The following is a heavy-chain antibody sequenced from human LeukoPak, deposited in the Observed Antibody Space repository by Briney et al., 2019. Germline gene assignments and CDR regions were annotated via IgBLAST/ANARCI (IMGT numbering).Heavy chain of an antibody. D-gene: IGHD3-3*01. CDR3: ARGARITIFGVVKDWFDP. CDR1: GGSFSGYY. V-gene: IGHV4-34*01. CDR2: INHSGST. J-gene: IGHJ5*02. Sequence: SETLSLTCAVYGGSFSGYYWSWIRLPPGKGLEWIGEINHSGSTNYNPSLKSRVTISVDTSKNQFSLKLSSVTAADTAVYYCARGARITIFGVVKDWFDPWGQGTLVTVSS.